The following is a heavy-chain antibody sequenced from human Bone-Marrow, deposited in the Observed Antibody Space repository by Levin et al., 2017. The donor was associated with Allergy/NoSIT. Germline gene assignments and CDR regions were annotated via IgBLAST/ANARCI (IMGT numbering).Heavy chain of an antibody. CDR3: ARDACYGLGSPADL. CDR2: ISSDGTTK. V-gene: IGHV3-30*01. D-gene: IGHD3-10*01. Sequence: PGGSLRLSCSASGFGFSNYPMHWVRQGPGKGLEWVAFISSDGTTKSYADSVKGRFTVSRDNSQNILSLQMNSLTPDDTGLFYCARDACYGLGSPADLWGQGTQVTVSS. CDR1: GFGFSNYP. J-gene: IGHJ5*02.